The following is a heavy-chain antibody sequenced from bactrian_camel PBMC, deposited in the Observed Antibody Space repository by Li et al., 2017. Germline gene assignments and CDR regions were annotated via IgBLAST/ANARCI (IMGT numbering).Heavy chain of an antibody. CDR3: AAKGRGYGGGYCPIRVDYMD. D-gene: IGHD6*01. V-gene: IGHV3S10*01. CDR2: ADDYGRT. CDR1: GGYSYCTYD. J-gene: IGHJ4*01. Sequence: QLVESGGGSVQAGGSLRLSCAVSGGYSYCTYDMSWYRQAPGKEREFVSGADDYGRTNYSNSVKGRFTISRDDYKMTLYLQMNDLRPNDTAAYYCAAKGRGYGGGYCPIRVDYMDWGQGTQVTVS.